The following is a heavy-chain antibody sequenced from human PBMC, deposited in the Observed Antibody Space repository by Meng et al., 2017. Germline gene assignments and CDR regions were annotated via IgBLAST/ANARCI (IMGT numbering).Heavy chain of an antibody. V-gene: IGHV1-69*13. CDR2: IIPIFGTA. CDR1: GGTFSSYA. Sequence: SVKVSCKASGGTFSSYAISWVRQAPGQGLEWMGGIIPIFGTANYAQKFQGRVTITADESTSTAYMELTSLRSEDTAVYYCARVLSGWYSGFDYWGQGTLVTVSS. J-gene: IGHJ4*02. CDR3: ARVLSGWYSGFDY. D-gene: IGHD6-19*01.